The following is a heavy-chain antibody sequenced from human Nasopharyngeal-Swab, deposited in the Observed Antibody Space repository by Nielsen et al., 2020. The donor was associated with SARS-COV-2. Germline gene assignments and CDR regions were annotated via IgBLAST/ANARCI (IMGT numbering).Heavy chain of an antibody. CDR1: GFTFSSYA. D-gene: IGHD3-10*01. CDR3: AKGAYYYGSGSYYNVDYYYGMDV. J-gene: IGHJ6*02. CDR2: ISGSGGST. V-gene: IGHV3-23*01. Sequence: GGSLRLSCAASGFTFSSYAMSWVRRAPGKGLEWVSAISGSGGSTYYADSVKGRFTISRDNSKNTLYLQMNSLRAEDTAVYYCAKGAYYYGSGSYYNVDYYYGMDVWGQGTTVTVSS.